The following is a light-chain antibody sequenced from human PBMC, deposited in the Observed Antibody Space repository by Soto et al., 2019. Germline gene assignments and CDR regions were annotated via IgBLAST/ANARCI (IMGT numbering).Light chain of an antibody. CDR3: MQSTQLPPT. CDR1: QSLLHITGETF. Sequence: DVLMTQPPLSLSVAHGQSASIFCTSRQSLLHITGETFLFWYLQKPGQSPQLLIYEVSTRVSGVPDRFSGSGSGTDFTLEISRVETDDVGIYYCMQSTQLPPTFGQGTRLEIK. CDR2: EVS. J-gene: IGKJ5*01. V-gene: IGKV2D-29*02.